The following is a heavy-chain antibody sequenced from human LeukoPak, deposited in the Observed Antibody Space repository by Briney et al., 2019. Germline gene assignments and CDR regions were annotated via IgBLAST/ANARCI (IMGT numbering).Heavy chain of an antibody. CDR3: AKTYYDFWSGYQLGYYYYMDV. Sequence: GGSVRLSCAASGFTFSSYGMHWVRQAPGKGLEWVSAISCSGGSTYYADSVKGRFTISRDNSKNTLYLQMNSLRAEDTAVYYCAKTYYDFWSGYQLGYYYYMDVWGKGTTVTVSS. CDR2: ISCSGGST. V-gene: IGHV3-23*01. D-gene: IGHD3-3*01. J-gene: IGHJ6*03. CDR1: GFTFSSYG.